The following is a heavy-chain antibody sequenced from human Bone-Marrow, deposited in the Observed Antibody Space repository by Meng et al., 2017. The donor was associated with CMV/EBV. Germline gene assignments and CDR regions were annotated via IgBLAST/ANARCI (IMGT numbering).Heavy chain of an antibody. CDR2: IYYSGST. Sequence: SETLSLTCTVPGGSISSYYWSWIRQPPGKGLEWIGYIYYSGSTTYNPSLKSRVTISVDTSKNQFSLKLSSVTAADTAVYYCARAGRGRITIFDYWGQGTLVTVSS. V-gene: IGHV4-59*01. CDR1: GGSISSYY. J-gene: IGHJ4*02. CDR3: ARAGRGRITIFDY. D-gene: IGHD3-3*01.